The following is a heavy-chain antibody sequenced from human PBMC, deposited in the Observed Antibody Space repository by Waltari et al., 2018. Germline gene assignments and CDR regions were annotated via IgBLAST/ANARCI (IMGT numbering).Heavy chain of an antibody. D-gene: IGHD6-13*01. J-gene: IGHJ4*02. CDR3: ARFLKQQLDY. V-gene: IGHV3-48*03. Sequence: EVQLVESGGGLVQPGGSLRLSCAASGFTFSSYEMNWVRQAPGKGLEWVSYISSSGSTRYYADSGKGRFTISRDNAKNSLYLQMNSLRAEDTAVYYCARFLKQQLDYWGQGTLVTVSS. CDR2: ISSSGSTR. CDR1: GFTFSSYE.